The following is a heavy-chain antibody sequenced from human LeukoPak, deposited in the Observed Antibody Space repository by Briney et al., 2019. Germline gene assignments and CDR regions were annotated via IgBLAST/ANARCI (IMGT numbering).Heavy chain of an antibody. CDR3: ARAEGSGYDCYFDY. D-gene: IGHD5-12*01. CDR1: GFTVSSNY. V-gene: IGHV3-53*01. CDR2: IYSGGST. Sequence: GGSLRLSCAASGFTVSSNYMSWVRQAPGKGLEWVSVIYSGGSTYYADSVKGRFTISRDNSKNTLYLQMNSLRAEDTAVYYCARAEGSGYDCYFDYWGQGTLVTVSS. J-gene: IGHJ4*02.